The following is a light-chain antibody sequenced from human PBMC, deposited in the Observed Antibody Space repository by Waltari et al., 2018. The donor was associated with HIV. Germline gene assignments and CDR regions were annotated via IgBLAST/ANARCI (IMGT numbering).Light chain of an antibody. J-gene: IGKJ4*01. V-gene: IGKV3-20*01. Sequence: EIVLTQSPGTLSLSAGERVTLSCRASQSVSSSYLAWYQQKPGQPPRLLIYGASSRATGIPDRFSGSGSGTDFTLTISRLEPEDFAVYYCQQYGSSPLTFGGGTKVEIK. CDR3: QQYGSSPLT. CDR2: GAS. CDR1: QSVSSSY.